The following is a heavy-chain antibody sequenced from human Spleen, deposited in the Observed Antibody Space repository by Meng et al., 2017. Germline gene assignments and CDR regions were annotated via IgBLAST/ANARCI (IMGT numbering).Heavy chain of an antibody. V-gene: IGHV3-74*01. Sequence: GESLKISCATSGFTFSRYWMHWVRREPEKGLVWVSRIHRDGIDTNYADSVKGRFTISRDNAKDTVYLQMNSLRAEDTAMYYCARGGENYSGYGKDVWGQGTAVTVS. CDR1: GFTFSRYW. D-gene: IGHD2-21*01. CDR3: ARGGENYSGYGKDV. CDR2: IHRDGIDT. J-gene: IGHJ6*02.